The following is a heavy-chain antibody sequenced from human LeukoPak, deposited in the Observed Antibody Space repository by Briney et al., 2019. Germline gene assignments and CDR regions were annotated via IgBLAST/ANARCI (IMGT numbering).Heavy chain of an antibody. D-gene: IGHD5-18*01. J-gene: IGHJ4*02. Sequence: SETLSLTCTVSGGSISSYYWSWIRQPPGKGLEWMGYIYYSGSTNYNPSLKSRVTISVDTSKNQFSLKLSSVTAADTAVYYCARLGRGDTAMVANFDYWGQGTLVTVSS. V-gene: IGHV4-59*08. CDR3: ARLGRGDTAMVANFDY. CDR1: GGSISSYY. CDR2: IYYSGST.